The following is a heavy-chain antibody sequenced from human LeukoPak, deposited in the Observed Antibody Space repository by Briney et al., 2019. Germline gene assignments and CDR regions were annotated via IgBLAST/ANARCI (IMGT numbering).Heavy chain of an antibody. CDR3: VKDAPRAYTSDWYEGDWFDS. CDR1: GFTFSSYA. J-gene: IGHJ5*01. D-gene: IGHD6-19*01. V-gene: IGHV3-30-3*01. CDR2: ISYDGSNK. Sequence: GRSLRLSCAASGFTFSSYAMHWVRQAPGKGLEWVAVISYDGSNKYYADSVKGRFTISRDNSKNTLHLQMYSLRVEDTALYYCVKDAPRAYTSDWYEGDWFDSWGQGTLVTVSS.